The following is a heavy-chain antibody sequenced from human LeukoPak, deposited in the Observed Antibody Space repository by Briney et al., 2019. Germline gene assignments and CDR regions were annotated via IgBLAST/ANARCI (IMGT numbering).Heavy chain of an antibody. J-gene: IGHJ4*02. V-gene: IGHV5-51*01. CDR1: GYSFTTYW. D-gene: IGHD3-10*01. CDR3: ARVYGSGSYYSHFEY. CDR2: MYPGDSDA. Sequence: GESLKISCKGSGYSFTTYWIGWVRQMPGKGPEWMGIMYPGDSDARYSPSFQGQVTISADKSISTAYLQWRSLKASDTAMYYCARVYGSGSYYSHFEYWGQGTLVTVSS.